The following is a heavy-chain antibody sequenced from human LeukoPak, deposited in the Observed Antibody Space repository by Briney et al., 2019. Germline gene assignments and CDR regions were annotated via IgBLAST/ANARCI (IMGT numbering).Heavy chain of an antibody. Sequence: GGSLRLSCAASGFSFSSSTMNGVRQAPGRGLEWVSSISSSGSSIYYADSVKGRFTISRDNAKNSLYLQINSLRAEDTAVYYCARDSYWLGGTIGAFDIWGQGTMVTVSS. CDR1: GFSFSSST. D-gene: IGHD3-10*01. V-gene: IGHV3-21*01. CDR2: ISSSGSSI. CDR3: ARDSYWLGGTIGAFDI. J-gene: IGHJ3*02.